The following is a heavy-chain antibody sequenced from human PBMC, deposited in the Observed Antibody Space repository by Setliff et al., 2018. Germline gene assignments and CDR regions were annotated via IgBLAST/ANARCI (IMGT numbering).Heavy chain of an antibody. CDR2: INHRGST. Sequence: SETLSLTCGVYGGSFNDYYWSWIRQPPGKGLGWIGEINHRGSTNYNPSLKSRVTISVDTSKNQFSLKLSSVTAADTAVYYCLQWLAPVGMDVWGQGTTVTVSS. V-gene: IGHV4-34*01. CDR1: GGSFNDYY. CDR3: LQWLAPVGMDV. D-gene: IGHD6-19*01. J-gene: IGHJ6*02.